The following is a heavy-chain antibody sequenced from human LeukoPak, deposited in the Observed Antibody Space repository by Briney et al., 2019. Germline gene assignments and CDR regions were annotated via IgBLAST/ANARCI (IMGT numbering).Heavy chain of an antibody. CDR1: GGSFSGYY. Sequence: SETLSLTCAVYGGSFSGYYWSWIRQPPGKGLEWIGEINHSGSTNYNPSLKSRVTISVDTSKYQFSLKLSSVTAADTAVYYCARGGYSGYDYAFDYWGQGTLVTVSS. V-gene: IGHV4-34*01. D-gene: IGHD5-12*01. CDR3: ARGGYSGYDYAFDY. CDR2: INHSGST. J-gene: IGHJ4*02.